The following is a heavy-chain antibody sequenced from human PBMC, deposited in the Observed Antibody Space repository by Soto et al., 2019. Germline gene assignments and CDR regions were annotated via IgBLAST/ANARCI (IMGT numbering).Heavy chain of an antibody. Sequence: QVQLVESGGGMVQPGRSLRLSCAASGFTFSSYGMHWVRQAPGKGLEWVAVISYDGSNKYYADSVKGRFTISRDNSKNTLYLQMNSLRAEDTAVYYCAKGKHYYDSSGYYYYWGQGTLVTVSS. CDR1: GFTFSSYG. J-gene: IGHJ4*02. CDR2: ISYDGSNK. V-gene: IGHV3-30*18. CDR3: AKGKHYYDSSGYYYY. D-gene: IGHD3-22*01.